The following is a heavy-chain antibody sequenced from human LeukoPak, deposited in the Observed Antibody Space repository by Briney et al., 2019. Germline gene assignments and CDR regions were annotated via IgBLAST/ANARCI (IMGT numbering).Heavy chain of an antibody. D-gene: IGHD1-14*01. CDR3: ARASEDYYYYYMDV. CDR1: GGSISSYF. J-gene: IGHJ6*03. V-gene: IGHV4-59*01. CDR2: IYYSGST. Sequence: SETLSLTCTVSGGSISSYFWSWIRQPPGKGLQWIGYIYYSGSTIYNPSLKSRVTISVDTSKNQFSLKLSSVTAADTAVYYCARASEDYYYYYMDVWGKGTTVTVSS.